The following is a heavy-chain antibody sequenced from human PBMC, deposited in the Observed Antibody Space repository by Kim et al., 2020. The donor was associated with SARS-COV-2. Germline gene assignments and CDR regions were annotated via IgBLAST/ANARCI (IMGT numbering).Heavy chain of an antibody. D-gene: IGHD5-12*01. Sequence: RYSPSFQGQVPISADKSISTAYLQWSSLKASDTAMYYCARPEDGYAFDYWGQGTLITVSS. J-gene: IGHJ4*02. CDR3: ARPEDGYAFDY. V-gene: IGHV5-51*01.